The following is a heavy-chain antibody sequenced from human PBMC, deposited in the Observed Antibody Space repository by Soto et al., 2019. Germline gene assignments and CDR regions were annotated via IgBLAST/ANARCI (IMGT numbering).Heavy chain of an antibody. Sequence: GASVKVSCKASGGTFSSYAISWVRQAPGQGLEWMGGIIPIFGTANYAQKFQGRVTITADESTSTAYMELSSLRSEDTAVYYCAXPGIAVAGTYYYYGMDVWGQGTTVTVSS. J-gene: IGHJ6*02. D-gene: IGHD6-19*01. V-gene: IGHV1-69*13. CDR2: IIPIFGTA. CDR1: GGTFSSYA. CDR3: AXPGIAVAGTYYYYGMDV.